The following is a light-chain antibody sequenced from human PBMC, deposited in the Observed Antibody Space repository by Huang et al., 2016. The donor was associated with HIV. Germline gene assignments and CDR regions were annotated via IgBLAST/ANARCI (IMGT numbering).Light chain of an antibody. J-gene: IGKJ4*01. CDR1: QSIDSN. CDR3: QQRSHWPLT. V-gene: IGKV3-11*01. Sequence: EIVLTQSPATLSLSPGERATLSCRASQSIDSNLAWYQQKVGQAPRLLIYDGSNRATGIPARFIGSGSGADFTLTIDNLESEDFAVYFCQQRSHWPLTFGGGSRVEI. CDR2: DGS.